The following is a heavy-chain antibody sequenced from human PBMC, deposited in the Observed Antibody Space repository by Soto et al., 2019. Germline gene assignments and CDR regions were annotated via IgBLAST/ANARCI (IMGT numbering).Heavy chain of an antibody. Sequence: SETLSLTCTVSGGSISSYCWSWIRQPPGKGQERIGYIYYSGSTNYNPSLKSQVNISVDTSKNQFSLKLSSVTAADTSVYYCARLGYYDSSGYYVGYWGQGTLVTVS. CDR1: GGSISSYC. CDR2: IYYSGST. D-gene: IGHD3-22*01. V-gene: IGHV4-59*08. CDR3: ARLGYYDSSGYYVGY. J-gene: IGHJ4*02.